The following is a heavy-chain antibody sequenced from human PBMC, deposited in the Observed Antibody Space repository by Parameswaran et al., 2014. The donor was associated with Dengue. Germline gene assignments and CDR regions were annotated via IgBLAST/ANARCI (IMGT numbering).Heavy chain of an antibody. CDR3: ARTRYYYYGMDV. Sequence: WIRQPPGKGLVWVSRINSDGSSTSYADSVKGRFTISRDNAKNTLYLQMNSLRAEDTAVYYCARTRYYYYGMDVWGQGTTVTVSS. V-gene: IGHV3-74*01. J-gene: IGHJ6*02. CDR2: INSDGSST.